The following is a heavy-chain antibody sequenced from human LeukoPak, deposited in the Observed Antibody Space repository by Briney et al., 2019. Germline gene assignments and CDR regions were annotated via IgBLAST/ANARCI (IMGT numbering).Heavy chain of an antibody. CDR2: IIPIFGTA. CDR3: ARGPGTSGYSSSFDY. J-gene: IGHJ4*02. V-gene: IGHV1-69*01. CDR1: GGTFSSYA. Sequence: SSVKVSCKASGGTFSSYAISWVRQAPGQGLEWMGGIIPIFGTANYAQKFQGRVTITADESTSTAYMELSSLRSEDTAVYYCARGPGTSGYSSSFDYWGQGTPVTVSS. D-gene: IGHD6-13*01.